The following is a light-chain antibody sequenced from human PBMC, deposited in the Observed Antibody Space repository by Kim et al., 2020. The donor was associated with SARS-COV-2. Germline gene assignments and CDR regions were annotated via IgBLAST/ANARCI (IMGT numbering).Light chain of an antibody. V-gene: IGLV3-25*03. CDR2: EDT. CDR3: QSSDSSDTFWV. J-gene: IGLJ3*02. Sequence: QDQTDRITCSGDALPNQYAYWFQQKPGQAPVLVIYEDTERHSGIPERFSGSTSGTTVTLTISGVQAEDEADYYCQSSDSSDTFWVFGGGTQLTVL. CDR1: ALPNQY.